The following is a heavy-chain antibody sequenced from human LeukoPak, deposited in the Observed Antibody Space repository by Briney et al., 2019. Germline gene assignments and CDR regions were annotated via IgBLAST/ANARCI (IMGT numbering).Heavy chain of an antibody. CDR2: IYYSGST. CDR1: GGSISSYY. CDR3: ARANGDYYEGGYYYYMDV. D-gene: IGHD4-17*01. J-gene: IGHJ6*03. Sequence: PSETLSLTCTVSGGSISSYYWSWIRQPPGKGLEWIGYIYYSGSTNYNPSLKSRVTISVDTSKNQFSLKLSSVTAADTAVYYCARANGDYYEGGYYYYMDVWGKGTTVTISS. V-gene: IGHV4-59*01.